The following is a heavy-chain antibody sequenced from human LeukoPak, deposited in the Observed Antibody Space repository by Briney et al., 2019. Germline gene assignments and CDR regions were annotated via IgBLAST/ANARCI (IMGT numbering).Heavy chain of an antibody. D-gene: IGHD5-18*01. CDR1: GASIISPYW. J-gene: IGHJ4*02. V-gene: IGHV4-4*02. CDR3: AREAMYSYGNNFDY. CDR2: IYHDGNT. Sequence: SETLSLTCAVSGASIISPYWLTWVRQPPGKGLEWVGEIYHDGNTNYNPSLKSRLSVSLDKSRNQFSLKLSSVTAADTAVYHCAREAMYSYGNNFDYWGQGTLVTVSS.